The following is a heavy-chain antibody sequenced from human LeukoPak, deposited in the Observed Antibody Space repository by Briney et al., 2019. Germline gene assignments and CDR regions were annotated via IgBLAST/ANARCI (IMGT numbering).Heavy chain of an antibody. CDR3: ARESGGYDFWSGYYTGIAVDY. D-gene: IGHD3-3*01. J-gene: IGHJ4*02. V-gene: IGHV3-7*01. CDR2: IKQDGSEK. CDR1: GFTFSSYW. Sequence: PGGSLRLSCAASGFTFSSYWMSWVRQAPGKGLEWVANIKQDGSEKYYVDSVKGRFTISRDNAKNSLYLQMNSPRAEDTAVYYCARESGGYDFWSGYYTGIAVDYWGQGTLVTVSS.